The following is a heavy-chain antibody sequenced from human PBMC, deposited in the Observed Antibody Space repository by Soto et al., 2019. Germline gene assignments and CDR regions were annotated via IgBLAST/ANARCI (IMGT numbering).Heavy chain of an antibody. CDR1: GDSVSSNSAA. V-gene: IGHV6-1*01. D-gene: IGHD2-15*01. Sequence: SQTLSLTCAISGDSVSSNSAAWNWIRQSPSRGLEWLGRTYYRSKLYNDYALSVKSRITINPDTSKNQFSLQLNSVTPEDTAVYFCARDPCTGGSCYSDAFDIWGQGTVVTVSS. CDR2: TYYRSKLYN. CDR3: ARDPCTGGSCYSDAFDI. J-gene: IGHJ3*02.